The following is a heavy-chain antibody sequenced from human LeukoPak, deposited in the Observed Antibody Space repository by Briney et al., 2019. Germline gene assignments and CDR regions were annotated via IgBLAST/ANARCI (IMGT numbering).Heavy chain of an antibody. V-gene: IGHV4-4*07. J-gene: IGHJ4*02. CDR2: IYTTGST. Sequence: KPSETLSLTCTVSGGSIGTYYCSWIRQPAGKGLEWIGRIYTTGSTNYNPSLKSRVTMSVDTSKNQFSLKLNSVTAADTAVYYCARDLSNWGFDSWGQGTLVTVSS. D-gene: IGHD7-27*01. CDR1: GGSIGTYY. CDR3: ARDLSNWGFDS.